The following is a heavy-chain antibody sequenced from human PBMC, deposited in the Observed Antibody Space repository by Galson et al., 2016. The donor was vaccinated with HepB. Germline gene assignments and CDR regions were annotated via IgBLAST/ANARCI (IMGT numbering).Heavy chain of an antibody. CDR3: VREGSADCSNCDHWNYGMDV. Sequence: SLRLSCAASGFTVSSTYMSWVRQAPGKGLEWISVIFSGGSTYYADSVKGRFTISRDNSKNTVYLEMNSLRAEDTAVYYCVREGSADCSNCDHWNYGMDVWGQGTTVTVSS. CDR2: IFSGGST. D-gene: IGHD4-11*01. CDR1: GFTVSSTY. V-gene: IGHV3-53*01. J-gene: IGHJ6*02.